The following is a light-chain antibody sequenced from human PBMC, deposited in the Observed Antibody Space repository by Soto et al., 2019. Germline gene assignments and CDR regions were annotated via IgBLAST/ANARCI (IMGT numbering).Light chain of an antibody. CDR1: QSVSSN. Sequence: EIVMTQSPATLSVSPGERATLSCRASQSVSSNLAWYQQKPGQAPRLLIYGASTRATGIPARFSGSGSGTEFTHTISSLQSEDFAVSYCQQYNNWLRGTFGQGIKLEIK. CDR3: QQYNNWLRGT. V-gene: IGKV3-15*01. J-gene: IGKJ2*01. CDR2: GAS.